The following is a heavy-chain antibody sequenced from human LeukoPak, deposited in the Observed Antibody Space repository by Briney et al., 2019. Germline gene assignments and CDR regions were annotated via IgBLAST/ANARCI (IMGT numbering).Heavy chain of an antibody. CDR3: ARTDNLIAVAGNIDY. CDR1: GYSFTSYW. D-gene: IGHD6-19*01. J-gene: IGHJ4*02. V-gene: IGHV5-51*01. CDR2: IYPGDSDT. Sequence: GKSLKISCKGSGYSFTSYWIGWVRQMPGKGLEWMGIIYPGDSDTRYSPSFQGQVTISADKSISTAYLQWSSLKASDTAMYYCARTDNLIAVAGNIDYWGQGTLVTVSS.